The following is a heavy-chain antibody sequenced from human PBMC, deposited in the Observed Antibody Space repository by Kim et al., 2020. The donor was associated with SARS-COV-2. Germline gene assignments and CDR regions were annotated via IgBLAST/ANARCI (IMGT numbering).Heavy chain of an antibody. V-gene: IGHV4-39*02. Sequence: YKPSLRSRVTMSVDTSRNHFSLNLRSMAAADTAVYYCVRLDVDTAMVTSDVWGQGSLVTVSS. CDR3: VRLDVDTAMVTSDV. D-gene: IGHD5-18*01. J-gene: IGHJ4*02.